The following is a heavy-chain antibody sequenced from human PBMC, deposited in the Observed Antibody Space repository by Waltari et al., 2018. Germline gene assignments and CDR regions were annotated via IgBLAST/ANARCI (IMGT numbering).Heavy chain of an antibody. Sequence: EVQLVESGGGLVQPGGSLKPTCAASGFTFSSYRMNSFRQAPGKGLEWISSISSTVTYTHYADSVKGRFTISRDNAKNSLYLQMNSLRAEDTGVYWCATGGWGFYLDNWGQGTLVTFSS. CDR2: ISSTVTYT. D-gene: IGHD7-27*01. CDR3: ATGGWGFYLDN. J-gene: IGHJ4*02. CDR1: GFTFSSYR. V-gene: IGHV3-21*01.